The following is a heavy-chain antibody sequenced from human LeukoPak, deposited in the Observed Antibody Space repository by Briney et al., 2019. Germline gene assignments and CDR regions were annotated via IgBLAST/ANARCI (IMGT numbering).Heavy chain of an antibody. D-gene: IGHD6-19*01. J-gene: IGHJ4*02. Sequence: GGSLRLSCAASGFTFSSYGMHWVRQAPGKGLEWVAVISYDGSNKYYADSVKGRFTISRDNSKNTLYLQMNSLRAEDTAVYYCAKDLPPIAVAGFFDYWAREPWSPSPQ. CDR2: ISYDGSNK. CDR3: AKDLPPIAVAGFFDY. CDR1: GFTFSSYG. V-gene: IGHV3-30*18.